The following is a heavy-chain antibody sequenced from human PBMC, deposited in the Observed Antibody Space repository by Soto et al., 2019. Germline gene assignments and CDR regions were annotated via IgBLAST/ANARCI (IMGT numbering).Heavy chain of an antibody. D-gene: IGHD3-10*01. Sequence: EVKLVESGGGLVQPGWSLRLSCAVSRFTVSSNNMTWVRQAPGKGLECVSIIYSGGSTDYADSVKARFIISRDNSKNTLYLQMNSLRVEDTAVYYCARRHYYGSDWGQGTLVTVSS. CDR2: IYSGGST. J-gene: IGHJ4*02. V-gene: IGHV3-66*04. CDR1: RFTVSSNN. CDR3: ARRHYYGSD.